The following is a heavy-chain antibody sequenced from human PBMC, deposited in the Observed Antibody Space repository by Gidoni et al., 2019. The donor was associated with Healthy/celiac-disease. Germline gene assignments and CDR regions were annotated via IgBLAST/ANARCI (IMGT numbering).Heavy chain of an antibody. CDR2: INHSGNT. D-gene: IGHD2-15*01. J-gene: IGHJ5*02. Sequence: QVQLQQWGAGLLKPSETLSLTCVVYDGSFSGYYWSLLRQPPGKGLEWIGEINHSGNTNYNPSLKSRVSISVDTSKNQFSLKLSSVTAADTAVYYCARLIATVVIPVGWFDPWGQGTLVTVSS. CDR3: ARLIATVVIPVGWFDP. V-gene: IGHV4-34*01. CDR1: DGSFSGYY.